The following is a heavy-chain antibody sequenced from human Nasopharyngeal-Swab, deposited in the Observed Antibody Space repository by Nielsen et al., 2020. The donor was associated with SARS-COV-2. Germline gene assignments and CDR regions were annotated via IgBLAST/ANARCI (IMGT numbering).Heavy chain of an antibody. D-gene: IGHD5-24*01. CDR3: AKAGYNGPNYYYYGMDV. Sequence: GGSLRLSCAASGFTFSSYSMNWVRQAPGKGLEWVSSISSSSSYIYYADSVKGRFTISRDNAKNTLYLQMNSLRAEDTAVYYCAKAGYNGPNYYYYGMDVWGQGTTVTVSS. J-gene: IGHJ6*02. V-gene: IGHV3-21*01. CDR2: ISSSSSYI. CDR1: GFTFSSYS.